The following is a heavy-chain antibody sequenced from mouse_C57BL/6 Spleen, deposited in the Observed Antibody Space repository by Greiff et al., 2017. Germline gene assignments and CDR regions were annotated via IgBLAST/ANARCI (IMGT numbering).Heavy chain of an antibody. CDR2: IWTGGGT. J-gene: IGHJ2*01. Sequence: VKLVESGPGLVAPSQSLSITCTVSGFSLTSYAISWVRQPPGKGLEWLGVIWTGGGTNYNSALKSRLSISKDNSKSQVFLKMNSLQTDDTARYYCARNWGGLLHYFDYWGQGTTLTVSS. CDR3: ARNWGGLLHYFDY. D-gene: IGHD2-3*01. V-gene: IGHV2-9-1*01. CDR1: GFSLTSYA.